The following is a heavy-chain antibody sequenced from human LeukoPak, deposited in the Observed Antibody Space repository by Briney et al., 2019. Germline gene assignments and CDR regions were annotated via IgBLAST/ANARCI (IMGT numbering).Heavy chain of an antibody. V-gene: IGHV3-23*01. J-gene: IGHJ4*02. CDR2: ISGSGGST. CDR3: AKSIAAAWPYDY. CDR1: GFTFSSYA. Sequence: GGSLRLFCAAAGFTFSSYAMSWVRQAPGKGLEWVSAISGSGGSTYYADSVKGRFTISRDNSKNTLYLQMNGLRAEDTAVYYCAKSIAAAWPYDYWGQGTLVTVSS. D-gene: IGHD6-13*01.